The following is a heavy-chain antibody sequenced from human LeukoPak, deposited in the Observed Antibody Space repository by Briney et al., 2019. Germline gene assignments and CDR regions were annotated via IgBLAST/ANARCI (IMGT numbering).Heavy chain of an antibody. V-gene: IGHV3-74*01. Sequence: GGSLRLSCAASGFTFGNSWVRWVRQDPRKGLVWVSLIIADVSTTTYADSVKGRFTISRDNARNTVSLQMNSLTIEDTAVYYCVVVVEPPDSDGFDVWGQGTMITVSS. J-gene: IGHJ3*01. CDR1: GFTFGNSW. D-gene: IGHD1-14*01. CDR3: VVVVEPPDSDGFDV. CDR2: IIADVSTT.